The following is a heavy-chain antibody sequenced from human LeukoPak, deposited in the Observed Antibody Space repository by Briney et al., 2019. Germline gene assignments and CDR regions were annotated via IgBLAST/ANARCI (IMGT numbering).Heavy chain of an antibody. J-gene: IGHJ4*02. Sequence: TLSLTCTVSGGSISSGGYYWSWIRQHPGKGLEWIGYIYYSGSTDYNPSLKSRVTISVDTSKNQFSLKLSSVTAADTAVYYCARGQQWLVFDYWGQGTLVTVSS. V-gene: IGHV4-31*03. CDR2: IYYSGST. CDR1: GGSISSGGYY. CDR3: ARGQQWLVFDY. D-gene: IGHD6-19*01.